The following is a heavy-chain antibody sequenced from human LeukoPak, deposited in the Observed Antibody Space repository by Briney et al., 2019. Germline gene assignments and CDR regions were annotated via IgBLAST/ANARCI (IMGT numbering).Heavy chain of an antibody. Sequence: SETLSLTCTVSGGFISSYYWSWIRQPPGKGLEWIGYIYYSGSTNYNPSLKSRVTISVDTSKNQFSLKLSSVTAADTAVYYCARAPIGSGFDPWGQGTLVTVSS. V-gene: IGHV4-59*01. J-gene: IGHJ5*02. CDR3: ARAPIGSGFDP. D-gene: IGHD2-21*01. CDR1: GGFISSYY. CDR2: IYYSGST.